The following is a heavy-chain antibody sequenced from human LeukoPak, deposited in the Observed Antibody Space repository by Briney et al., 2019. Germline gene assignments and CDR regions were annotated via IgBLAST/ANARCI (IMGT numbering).Heavy chain of an antibody. J-gene: IGHJ6*02. V-gene: IGHV3-48*04. CDR2: ISSSGSTI. CDR1: GLTFSNYW. Sequence: QPGGSLRLSCAVSGLTFSNYWMHWVRQAPGKGLVWVSYISSSGSTIYYADSVKGRFTISRDNAKNSLYLQMNSLRAEDTAVYYCARDHITMIGTYYFYGMDVWGQGTTVTVSS. D-gene: IGHD3-22*01. CDR3: ARDHITMIGTYYFYGMDV.